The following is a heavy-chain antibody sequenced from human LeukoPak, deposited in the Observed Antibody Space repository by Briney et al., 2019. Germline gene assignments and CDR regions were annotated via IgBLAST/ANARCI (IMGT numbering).Heavy chain of an antibody. CDR3: ARMGVVVRAVAGLDGIDY. Sequence: GGSLRLSCAASGFAFSGFSMNWFRQAPGKGLEWVAYIKSSGTIIYYADSVKGRFTISRDNVKGLLYLEMNSLRDEDTGVYYCARMGVVVRAVAGLDGIDYWGQGTQVTVSS. V-gene: IGHV3-48*02. D-gene: IGHD3-10*01. CDR1: GFAFSGFS. J-gene: IGHJ4*02. CDR2: IKSSGTII.